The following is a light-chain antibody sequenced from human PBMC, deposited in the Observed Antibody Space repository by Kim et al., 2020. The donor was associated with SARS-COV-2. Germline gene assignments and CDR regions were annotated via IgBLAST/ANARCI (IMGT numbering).Light chain of an antibody. CDR1: QSLVFSDGKTY. CDR3: MYGTHWPPSFT. J-gene: IGKJ4*01. CDR2: KVS. Sequence: DAIMTQSPLSLPVTLGQPASISCRSSQSLVFSDGKTYLTWFHQRPGQSPRRLIYKVSNRDSGVPDRFSGSGSGTDFTLKISRVEAEDVGVYDCMYGTHWPPSFTFGGGTKVDIK. V-gene: IGKV2-30*01.